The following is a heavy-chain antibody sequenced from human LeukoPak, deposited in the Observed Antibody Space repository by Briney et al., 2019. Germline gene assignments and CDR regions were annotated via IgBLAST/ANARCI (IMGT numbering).Heavy chain of an antibody. Sequence: SETLSLTCTVSGGSISSGGYYWSWIRQHPGKGLEWIGYIYYSGSTYYNLSLKSRVTISVDTSKNQFSLKLSSVTAADTAVYYCARDPGPGYSSGWSNAFDIWGQGTMVTVSS. CDR3: ARDPGPGYSSGWSNAFDI. CDR2: IYYSGST. CDR1: GGSISSGGYY. D-gene: IGHD6-19*01. V-gene: IGHV4-31*03. J-gene: IGHJ3*02.